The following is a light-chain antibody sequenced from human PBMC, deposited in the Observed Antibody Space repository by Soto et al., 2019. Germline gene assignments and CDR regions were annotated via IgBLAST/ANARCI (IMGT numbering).Light chain of an antibody. J-gene: IGKJ3*01. CDR1: QSVSSY. CDR3: QQRSNWPS. CDR2: DAS. Sequence: EFVLTQSPATLSLSPGERATLSCRASQSVSSYLAWYQQKPGQAPRILIYDASNRATGIPARFIGSGSGTYFTLTISSIEPEYFAVYDCQQRSNWPSFGPGTKVDI. V-gene: IGKV3-11*01.